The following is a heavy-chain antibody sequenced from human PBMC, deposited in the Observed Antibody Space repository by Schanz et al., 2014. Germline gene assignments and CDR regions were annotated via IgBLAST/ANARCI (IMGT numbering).Heavy chain of an antibody. Sequence: EVQLVESGGGLVQPGGSLRLSCVASGFTFNSYAMRWVRLAPGKGLESVSLISDSGATTSYADSVKGRFKISRDNSKNILYLQMNSLRAEDTALYYCAKDPHKDYGGKPQTFDIWGQGTMVTVSS. CDR2: ISDSGATT. CDR3: AKDPHKDYGGKPQTFDI. V-gene: IGHV3-23*04. D-gene: IGHD4-17*01. J-gene: IGHJ3*02. CDR1: GFTFNSYA.